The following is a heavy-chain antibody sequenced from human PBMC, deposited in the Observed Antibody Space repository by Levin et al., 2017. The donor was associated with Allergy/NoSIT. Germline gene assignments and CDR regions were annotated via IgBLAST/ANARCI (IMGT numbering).Heavy chain of an antibody. CDR1: GFTFSSYA. V-gene: IGHV3-23*01. J-gene: IGHJ4*02. Sequence: GGSLRLSCAASGFTFSSYAMSWVRQAPGKGLEWVSTISGRGGSTDNADSVKGRFTISRDNSKKTLYLQMNSLRAEDTAVYYCAKDIGTGAEYWGQGTLVTVSS. CDR3: AKDIGTGAEY. D-gene: IGHD7-27*01. CDR2: ISGRGGST.